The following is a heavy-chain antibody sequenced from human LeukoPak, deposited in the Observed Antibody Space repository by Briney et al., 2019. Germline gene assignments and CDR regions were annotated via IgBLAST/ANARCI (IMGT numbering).Heavy chain of an antibody. J-gene: IGHJ4*02. CDR1: GDSISSYS. V-gene: IGHV4-59*08. D-gene: IGHD3-10*01. CDR2: IYYSGRT. CDR3: ARLTALYFGDERVYYFDY. Sequence: SETLSLTCTVCGDSISSYSWSWIRQPPGKGLEWIGYIYYSGRTNYNPSLKGRVTISVDTSKNQFSLRLSSVTAADTAVYYCARLTALYFGDERVYYFDYWGQGTLVTVSS.